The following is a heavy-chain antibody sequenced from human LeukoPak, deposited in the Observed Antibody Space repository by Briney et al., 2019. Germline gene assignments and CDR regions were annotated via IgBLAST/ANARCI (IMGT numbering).Heavy chain of an antibody. CDR3: AKVQTFYDSSGYYYESEYDY. J-gene: IGHJ4*02. CDR1: GFTFSSYA. V-gene: IGHV3-23*01. Sequence: PGGSLRLSCAASGFTFSSYAMSWVRQAPGKGLEWVSAISGSGGSTYYADSVKGRFTISRDNSKNTLYLQMNSLRAEDTAVYYCAKVQTFYDSSGYYYESEYDYWGQGTLVTVSS. CDR2: ISGSGGST. D-gene: IGHD3-22*01.